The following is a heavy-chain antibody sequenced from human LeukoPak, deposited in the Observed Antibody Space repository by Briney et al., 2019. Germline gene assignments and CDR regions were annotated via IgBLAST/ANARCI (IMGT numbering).Heavy chain of an antibody. CDR3: AKDPWGGYSY. V-gene: IGHV3-21*01. J-gene: IGHJ4*02. CDR2: ISGSSTYI. CDR1: GFTFSSYG. Sequence: GGSLRLSCAAYGFTFSSYGMNWVRQDPGKGLEWVSSISGSSTYIHYADSLKGRFTISRDNAKNSLYLQMNSLRADDTAVYYCAKDPWGGYSYWGQGIQVIVSS. D-gene: IGHD5-12*01.